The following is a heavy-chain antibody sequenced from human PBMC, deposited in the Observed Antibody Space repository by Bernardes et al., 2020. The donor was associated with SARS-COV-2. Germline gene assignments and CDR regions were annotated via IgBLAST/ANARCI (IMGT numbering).Heavy chain of an antibody. J-gene: IGHJ6*02. CDR1: GDSVSSNSAA. V-gene: IGHV6-1*01. CDR2: TYYRSKWYN. D-gene: IGHD3-3*01. Sequence: QTLSLTGAISGDSVSSNSAAWNLLRQSPSRGLEWLGRTYYRSKWYNDYAVSVKSRITINPDTSKNQFSQQLNSVTPEDTAVYYCARGDSYYDFWSGYDYYYGMDVWGQGTTVTVSS. CDR3: ARGDSYYDFWSGYDYYYGMDV.